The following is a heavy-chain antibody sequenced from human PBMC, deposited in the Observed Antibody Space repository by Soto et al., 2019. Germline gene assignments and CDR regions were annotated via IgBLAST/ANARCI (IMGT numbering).Heavy chain of an antibody. CDR3: AKGHSSGWYSQVDY. Sequence: GGSLRLSCAASGFTFSSYGMHWVRQAPGKGLEWVAVISYDGSNKYYADSVKGRFTISRDNSKNTLYLQMNSLRAEDTAVYYCAKGHSSGWYSQVDYWGQGTLVTVSS. V-gene: IGHV3-30*18. D-gene: IGHD6-19*01. J-gene: IGHJ4*02. CDR2: ISYDGSNK. CDR1: GFTFSSYG.